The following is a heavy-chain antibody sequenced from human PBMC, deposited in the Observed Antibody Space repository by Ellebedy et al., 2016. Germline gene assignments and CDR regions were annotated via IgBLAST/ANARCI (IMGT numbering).Heavy chain of an antibody. V-gene: IGHV1-46*03. CDR1: GYTFTSYY. J-gene: IGHJ3*02. CDR2: ISPSGGST. Sequence: ASVKVSCXASGYTFTSYYIHWVRQAPGQGLEWMGIISPSGGSTSYAQKFQGRVTMTKDTSTSTVYMELSSLRSEDTAVYYCARASSNYGFLLSAFDIWGQGTMVTVSS. D-gene: IGHD4-11*01. CDR3: ARASSNYGFLLSAFDI.